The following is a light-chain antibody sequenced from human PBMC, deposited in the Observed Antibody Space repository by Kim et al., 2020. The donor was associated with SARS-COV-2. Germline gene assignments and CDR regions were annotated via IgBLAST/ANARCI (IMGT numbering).Light chain of an antibody. CDR1: QSISSW. Sequence: ASVGDRVTITCRASQSISSWLAWYQQKPGKAPKLLIYAASNLQSGVPSRFSGSGSGTDFTLTISSLQPEDFATYYCQQAYSFLFTFGPGTKVDIK. V-gene: IGKV1-12*02. CDR2: AAS. J-gene: IGKJ3*01. CDR3: QQAYSFLFT.